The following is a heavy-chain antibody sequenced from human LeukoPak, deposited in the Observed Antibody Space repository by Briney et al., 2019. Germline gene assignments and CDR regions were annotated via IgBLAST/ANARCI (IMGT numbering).Heavy chain of an antibody. Sequence: GGSLRLSCAASGFTFSSYEMNWVRQAPGKGLEWVANIKQDGSEKYYVDSVKGRFTISRDNAKNSLYLQMNSLRAEDTAVYYCARPSAGSGYIGFDYWGQGTLVTVSS. D-gene: IGHD3-22*01. V-gene: IGHV3-7*01. CDR3: ARPSAGSGYIGFDY. CDR1: GFTFSSYE. J-gene: IGHJ4*02. CDR2: IKQDGSEK.